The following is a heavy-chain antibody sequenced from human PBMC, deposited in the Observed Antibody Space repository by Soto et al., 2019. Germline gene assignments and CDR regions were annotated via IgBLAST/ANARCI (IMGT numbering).Heavy chain of an antibody. CDR3: ARRFPMVRGVRYWFDP. CDR1: GYTFTSYG. J-gene: IGHJ5*02. CDR2: ISAYNGNT. D-gene: IGHD3-10*01. Sequence: QVQLVQSGAEVKKPGASVKVSCKASGYTFTSYGISWVRQAPGQGLEWMGWISAYNGNTNYAQKLQGRVTMTTDTSTSTVYMELRSLRSDDTAVYYCARRFPMVRGVRYWFDPWGQGTLVTVSS. V-gene: IGHV1-18*01.